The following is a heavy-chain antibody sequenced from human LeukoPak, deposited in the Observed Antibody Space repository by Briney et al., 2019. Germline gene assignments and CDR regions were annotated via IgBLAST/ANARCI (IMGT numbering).Heavy chain of an antibody. CDR2: INHSGST. CDR1: GGSFSGYY. J-gene: IGHJ4*02. Sequence: SETLSLTCAVYGGSFSGYYWSWIRQPPGKGLEWIGEINHSGSTNYNPSLKSRVTISVDTSKNQFSLKLSSVTAADPAVYYCPKGLGRGGGNDYGGQGTLVTVSS. D-gene: IGHD3-16*01. V-gene: IGHV4-34*01. CDR3: PKGLGRGGGNDY.